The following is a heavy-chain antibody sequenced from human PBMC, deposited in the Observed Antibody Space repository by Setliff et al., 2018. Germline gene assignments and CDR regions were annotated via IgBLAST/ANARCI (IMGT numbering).Heavy chain of an antibody. V-gene: IGHV1-2*02. D-gene: IGHD2-21*02. J-gene: IGHJ5*02. CDR1: ADTFTGYY. Sequence: GASVKVSCKASADTFTGYYVHWVRQAPGQGLEWMGWINGNSGVTKYAQKFQGRVTMTSDTSISIVYMDLTRLTSDDTAVYYCAQTKGFVDGYLDPWGQGTLVTVS. CDR2: INGNSGVT. CDR3: AQTKGFVDGYLDP.